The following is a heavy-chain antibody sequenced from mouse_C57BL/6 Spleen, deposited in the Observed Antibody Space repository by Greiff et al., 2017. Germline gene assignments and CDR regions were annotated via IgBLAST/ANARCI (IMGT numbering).Heavy chain of an antibody. V-gene: IGHV1-53*01. Sequence: QVQLKQPGTELVKPGASVKLSCKASGYTFTSYWMHWVKQRPGQGLEWIGNINPSNGGTNYNEKFKSKATLTVDKSSSTAYMQLSSLTSEDSAVYYCARERGYDEYFDVWGTGTTVTVSS. D-gene: IGHD2-2*01. J-gene: IGHJ1*03. CDR2: INPSNGGT. CDR3: ARERGYDEYFDV. CDR1: GYTFTSYW.